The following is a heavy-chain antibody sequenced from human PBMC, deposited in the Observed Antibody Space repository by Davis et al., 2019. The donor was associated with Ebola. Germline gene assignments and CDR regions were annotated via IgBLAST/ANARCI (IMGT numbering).Heavy chain of an antibody. CDR3: ARSLRWLLDPLYFAY. CDR1: GFSFSRSS. Sequence: PGGSLRLSCAASGFSFSRSSMNWVRQAPGKGLEWLSYITSSSSTIYYAESVKGRFTISRDNGKNSLYLQLNSLRAEDTAVYYCARSLRWLLDPLYFAYWVQGTLVIVSS. J-gene: IGHJ4*02. D-gene: IGHD5-12*01. CDR2: ITSSSSTI. V-gene: IGHV3-48*01.